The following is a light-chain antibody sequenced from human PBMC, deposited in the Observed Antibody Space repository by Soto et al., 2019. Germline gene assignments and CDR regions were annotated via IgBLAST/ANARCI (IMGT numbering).Light chain of an antibody. V-gene: IGKV4-1*01. J-gene: IGKJ1*01. Sequence: DIVMTQSPDSLAVSLGERATINCKSSQSVLYSTNTNYVAWYQHKPGQPPKLLIYWASTRESGVPDRFSGSGSGTDFTRTISSLQAEDVAVYYCQQYDDAPQTFGQGTKVEIK. CDR2: WAS. CDR3: QQYDDAPQT. CDR1: QSVLYSTNTNY.